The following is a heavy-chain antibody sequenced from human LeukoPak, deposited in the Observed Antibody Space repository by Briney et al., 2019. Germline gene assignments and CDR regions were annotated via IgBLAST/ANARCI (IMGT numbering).Heavy chain of an antibody. CDR1: GFTVSSNY. CDR3: AKQHQININYFDS. D-gene: IGHD1/OR15-1a*01. J-gene: IGHJ4*02. Sequence: PGGSLRLSCAASGFTVSSNYMSWVRQAPGKGLEWVSVIYSGGSTYYADSVKGRFTISRDNSKNTLYLQMNSLRAEDAAVYYCAKQHQININYFDSWVREPWSPSPQ. CDR2: IYSGGST. V-gene: IGHV3-66*02.